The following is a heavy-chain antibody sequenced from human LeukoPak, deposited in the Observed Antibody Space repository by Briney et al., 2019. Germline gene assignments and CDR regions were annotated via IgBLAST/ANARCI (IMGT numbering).Heavy chain of an antibody. CDR2: IRNDETEI. D-gene: IGHD3-16*02. V-gene: IGHV3-30*02. Sequence: GGSPRLSCTAPGFPFNAYNIHWIRQAPGRGLEWVSFIRNDETEIHYADFAKGRFTISRDRSKNSVYLQMNSLRPDDTALYYCAKDGGRYRFDFWGQGTMVTVSS. CDR3: AKDGGRYRFDF. CDR1: GFPFNAYN. J-gene: IGHJ4*02.